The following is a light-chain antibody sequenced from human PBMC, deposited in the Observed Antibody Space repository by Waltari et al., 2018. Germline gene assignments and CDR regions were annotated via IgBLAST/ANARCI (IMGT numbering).Light chain of an antibody. V-gene: IGLV1-36*01. J-gene: IGLJ3*02. CDR3: EAWDDTLNGVV. Sequence: QSVLTQPPSVSEAPRQWVTISCSGSNSIIGNNAVNWYQKLPGKAPKLLIYYDNLLSPGVSDRFSGSKSDTSASLAISGLQSEDEADYYCEAWDDTLNGVVFGGGTKLTVL. CDR2: YDN. CDR1: NSIIGNNA.